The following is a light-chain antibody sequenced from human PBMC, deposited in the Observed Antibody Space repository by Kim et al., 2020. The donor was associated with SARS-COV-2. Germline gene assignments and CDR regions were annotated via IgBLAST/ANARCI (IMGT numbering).Light chain of an antibody. J-gene: IGLJ1*01. CDR3: QAWDSNTYV. Sequence: SVSPGQTASIPCSGDRLRNNYVAWYQQKPGQSPVLVIYQDTKRPSGIPERFSGSNSGNTATLTISETQPLDEADYYCQAWDSNTYVFGAGTKVTVL. CDR2: QDT. CDR1: RLRNNY. V-gene: IGLV3-1*01.